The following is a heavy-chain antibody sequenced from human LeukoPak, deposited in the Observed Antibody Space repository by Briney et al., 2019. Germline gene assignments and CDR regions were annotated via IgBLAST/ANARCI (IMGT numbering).Heavy chain of an antibody. J-gene: IGHJ4*02. D-gene: IGHD3-22*01. CDR1: GFTFSSYW. V-gene: IGHV3-7*01. CDR3: ARYYYDSSGYYYVDY. CDR2: IKQDGSEK. Sequence: GGSLRLSCAASGFTFSSYWMSRVRQAPGKGLEWVANIKQDGSEKYYVDSVKGRFTISRDNAKNSLYLQMNSLRAEDTAVYYCARYYYDSSGYYYVDYWGQGTLVTVSS.